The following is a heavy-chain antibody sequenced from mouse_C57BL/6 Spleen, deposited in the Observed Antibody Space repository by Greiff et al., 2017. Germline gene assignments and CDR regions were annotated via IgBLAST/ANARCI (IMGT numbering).Heavy chain of an antibody. CDR2: INPNHGTT. D-gene: IGHD5-5*01. Sequence: EVKLMESGPELVKPGASVKISCKASGYSFTDYNMNWVKQSNGKSLEWIGVINPNHGTTSYNQKFKGKATLTVDQSSSTAYMQLNSLTSEDSAVYYCARRGTPTYYFDYWGQGTTLTVSS. J-gene: IGHJ2*01. CDR1: GYSFTDYN. CDR3: ARRGTPTYYFDY. V-gene: IGHV1-39*01.